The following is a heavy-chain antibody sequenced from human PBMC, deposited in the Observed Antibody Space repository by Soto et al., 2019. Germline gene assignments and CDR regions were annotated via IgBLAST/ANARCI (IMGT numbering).Heavy chain of an antibody. J-gene: IGHJ3*01. Sequence: WTWIRQPPGKGLEWIGYMWHSGSTYYNPSLKSRVTISVDRSKNQFSLKLSSVTAADTAVYYCARSLVYYYESRGGDAFDVWGQGTMVTVSS. V-gene: IGHV4-30-2*01. CDR3: ARSLVYYYESRGGDAFDV. D-gene: IGHD3-22*01. CDR2: MWHSGST.